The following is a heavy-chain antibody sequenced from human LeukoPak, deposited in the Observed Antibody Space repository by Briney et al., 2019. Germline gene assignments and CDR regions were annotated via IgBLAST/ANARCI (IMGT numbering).Heavy chain of an antibody. CDR2: INPNSGDT. Sequence: ASVKVSCKASGYTFSDYYIHWVRQAPGQGLEWMAWINPNSGDTNYAQNFQGRVTMTRDTSISTAYMELSRLRSDDTAVYYCARELFRGTPTQDYWGQGTLVTVSS. J-gene: IGHJ4*02. D-gene: IGHD1-26*01. CDR1: GYTFSDYY. CDR3: ARELFRGTPTQDY. V-gene: IGHV1-2*02.